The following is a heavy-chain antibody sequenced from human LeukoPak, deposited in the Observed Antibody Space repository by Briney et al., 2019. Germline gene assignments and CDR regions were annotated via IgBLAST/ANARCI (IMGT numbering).Heavy chain of an antibody. CDR1: GGSISSSNYY. J-gene: IGHJ4*02. V-gene: IGHV4-39*01. Sequence: SETLSLTCTVSGGSISSSNYYWGWIRQPPGKGLEWIGTIYYSGSTYYNPSLKSRVTISVDTSKNQFSLKLSSVTAADTAVYYCARPASSSSLDFDYWGQGTLVTVSS. CDR2: IYYSGST. CDR3: ARPASSSSLDFDY. D-gene: IGHD6-6*01.